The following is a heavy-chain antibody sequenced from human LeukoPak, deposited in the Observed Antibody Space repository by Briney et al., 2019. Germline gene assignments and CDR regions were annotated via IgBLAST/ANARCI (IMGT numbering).Heavy chain of an antibody. CDR3: ARSMTAYYVSCDY. V-gene: IGHV4-39*01. D-gene: IGHD3-9*01. CDR2: ISYTEST. Sequence: SETLSLTCAVYGGSFSHYYWGWIRQPPGKGLEWIGSISYTESTYYNPSLKSRVTISVDTSKNQFSLKLSSVTAADTAVYYCARSMTAYYVSCDYWSQGTLVTVSS. CDR1: GGSFSHYY. J-gene: IGHJ4*02.